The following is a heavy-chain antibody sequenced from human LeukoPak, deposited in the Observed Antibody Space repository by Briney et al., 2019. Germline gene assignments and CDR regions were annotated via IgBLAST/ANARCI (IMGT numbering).Heavy chain of an antibody. CDR2: INSDGSST. CDR1: GFTFSNYW. D-gene: IGHD3-10*01. V-gene: IGHV3-74*01. Sequence: PGGSLRLSCAASGFTFSNYWTFWVRQVPGKGLVWVSRINSDGSSTNYADFVKGRFTISRDNAKNTLYLQMNSLRADDTAVYYCAASGVPASSGRIGYWGQGTLVTVSS. J-gene: IGHJ4*02. CDR3: AASGVPASSGRIGY.